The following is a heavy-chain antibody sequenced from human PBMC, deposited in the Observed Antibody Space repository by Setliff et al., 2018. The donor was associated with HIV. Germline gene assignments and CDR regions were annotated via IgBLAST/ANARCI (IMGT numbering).Heavy chain of an antibody. J-gene: IGHJ5*02. CDR2: IYHTGKT. Sequence: PSETLSLTCAVYGGSFSGYYWSWIRQPPGKGLEWTGSIYHTGKTYYNSALKNRLTISVDTSKNQFSLELSSVTAADTAVYYCASRVYYYDESRILREEGFVPWGQGTLVTVSS. D-gene: IGHD3-22*01. V-gene: IGHV4-34*01. CDR1: GGSFSGYY. CDR3: ASRVYYYDESRILREEGFVP.